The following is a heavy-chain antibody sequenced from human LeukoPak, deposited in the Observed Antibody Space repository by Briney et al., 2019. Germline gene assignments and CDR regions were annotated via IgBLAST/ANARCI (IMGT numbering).Heavy chain of an antibody. V-gene: IGHV3-7*03. Sequence: HPGGSLRLSCAASRFTFSSYWMSWVRQAPGKGLEWVANIKQDGSEKYYVDSVKGRFTISRDNAKNSLYLQLNSLRAEDTAVYYCARARGGYDFDYWGQGTLVTASS. CDR1: RFTFSSYW. CDR2: IKQDGSEK. CDR3: ARARGGYDFDY. D-gene: IGHD5-12*01. J-gene: IGHJ4*02.